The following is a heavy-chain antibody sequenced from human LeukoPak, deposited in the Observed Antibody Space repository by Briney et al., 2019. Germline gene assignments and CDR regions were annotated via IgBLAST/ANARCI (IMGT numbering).Heavy chain of an antibody. Sequence: SETLSLTCTVSGGSISSGGYYWSWIRQHPGKGLEWIGYIYYSGSTYYNPSLKSRVTTSVDTSKNQFSLKLSSVTAADTAVYYCARDRGSGYSVASPNFDYWGQGTLVTVSS. V-gene: IGHV4-31*03. CDR1: GGSISSGGYY. CDR3: ARDRGSGYSVASPNFDY. D-gene: IGHD3-22*01. J-gene: IGHJ4*02. CDR2: IYYSGST.